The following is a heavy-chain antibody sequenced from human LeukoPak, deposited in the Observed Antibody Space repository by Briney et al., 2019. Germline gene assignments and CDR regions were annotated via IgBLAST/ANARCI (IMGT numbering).Heavy chain of an antibody. J-gene: IGHJ5*02. CDR2: VNPNSGGT. V-gene: IGHV1-2*02. CDR3: ARGKGHFRRSYYDFWSGHNWFDP. Sequence: GASVKVSCKASGYTFTGYYMHWVRQAPGQGLEWMGWVNPNSGGTNYAQKFQGRVTMTRDTSISTAYMELSRLRSDDTAVYYCARGKGHFRRSYYDFWSGHNWFDPWGQGTLVTVSS. D-gene: IGHD3-3*01. CDR1: GYTFTGYY.